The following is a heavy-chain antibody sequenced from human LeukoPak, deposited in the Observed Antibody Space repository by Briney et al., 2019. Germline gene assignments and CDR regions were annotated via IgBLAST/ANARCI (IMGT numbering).Heavy chain of an antibody. V-gene: IGHV3-7*01. CDR2: IKPDGSAG. CDR3: ARAPSFGTVDY. CDR1: GFTFSSSW. Sequence: GGSLRLSCAASGFTFSSSWMSWVRQAPGKGLEWVANIKPDGSAGYYVGSAEGRFIVSRDNANNYLYLHMGSLRAEDTAFYYCARAPSFGTVDYWGQGTLVTVSS. D-gene: IGHD1-7*01. J-gene: IGHJ4*02.